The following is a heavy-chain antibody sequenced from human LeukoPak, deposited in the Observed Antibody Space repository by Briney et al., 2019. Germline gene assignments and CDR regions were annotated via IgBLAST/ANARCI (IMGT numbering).Heavy chain of an antibody. Sequence: SVQVSCNASGYTFTSYGISWVRQAPGQGLEWMGWISAYNGNTNYAQKLQGRVTMTTDTSTSTAYMELRSLRSGDTAVYYCATGNESGSGNYQGYCYGMEVWGEETTVTVSS. D-gene: IGHD3-10*01. J-gene: IGHJ6*04. CDR1: GYTFTSYG. CDR3: ATGNESGSGNYQGYCYGMEV. V-gene: IGHV1-18*04. CDR2: ISAYNGNT.